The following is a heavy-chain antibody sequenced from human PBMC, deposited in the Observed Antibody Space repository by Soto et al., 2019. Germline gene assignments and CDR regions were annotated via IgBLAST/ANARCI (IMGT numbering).Heavy chain of an antibody. V-gene: IGHV3-30*18. CDR2: ISYAGSNR. J-gene: IGHJ4*02. Sequence: QVQLVESGGGVVQPGRSLRLSCAASGFTFSIYGMHWVRQAPGKGLEWVAVISYAGSNRYYADSVKGRFTISRDNPKNTLYLQMNSLRAEDTAVYYCAKDPLGGWLQFSFDSWGQGTLVTVSS. CDR3: AKDPLGGWLQFSFDS. D-gene: IGHD5-12*01. CDR1: GFTFSIYG.